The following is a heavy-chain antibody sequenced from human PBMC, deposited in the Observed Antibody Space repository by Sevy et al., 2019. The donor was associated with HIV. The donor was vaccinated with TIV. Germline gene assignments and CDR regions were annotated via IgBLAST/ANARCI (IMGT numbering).Heavy chain of an antibody. D-gene: IGHD1-7*01. J-gene: IGHJ4*02. CDR1: GFTFSKYW. V-gene: IGHV3-7*03. CDR3: ARDDGNYYFHY. Sequence: GGSLRLSCAASGFTFSKYWMGWVRPAPGKGLEWVANLKQDAGQKYYVDSVKGRFTISRDNAKNSLYLQMNSLRAEDTAVCFCARDDGNYYFHYWGQGTLVTVSS. CDR2: LKQDAGQK.